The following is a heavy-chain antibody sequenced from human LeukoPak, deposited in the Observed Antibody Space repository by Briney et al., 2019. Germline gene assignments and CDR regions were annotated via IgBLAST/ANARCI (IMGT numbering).Heavy chain of an antibody. CDR1: GITFSSYA. V-gene: IGHV3-23*01. CDR2: ISASGGST. J-gene: IGHJ4*02. Sequence: PGGSLRLSCVVSGITFSSYAMSWVRQAPGKGLDWVSAISASGGSTYYADSVKGRFTISRDNFKNTVYLQMNSLRGEDTAIYYCAPNWNLDYWGQGSLVTVSS. D-gene: IGHD1-1*01. CDR3: APNWNLDY.